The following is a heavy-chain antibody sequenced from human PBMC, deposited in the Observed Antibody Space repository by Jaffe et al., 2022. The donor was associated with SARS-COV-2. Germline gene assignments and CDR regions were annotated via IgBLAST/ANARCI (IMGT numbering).Heavy chain of an antibody. D-gene: IGHD2-8*02. Sequence: EMLLLESGGALVQPGGSVRLSCAASGSTFPTYAMGWVRQAPGKGLEWVASISVRGGSTYYAESVKGRSTISRDNSRNTLYLQMNSLRAEDTALYYCARDRCTGSSCYSPEYFFDNWGQGTLVTVSS. CDR1: GSTFPTYA. V-gene: IGHV3-23*01. CDR2: ISVRGGST. J-gene: IGHJ4*02. CDR3: ARDRCTGSSCYSPEYFFDN.